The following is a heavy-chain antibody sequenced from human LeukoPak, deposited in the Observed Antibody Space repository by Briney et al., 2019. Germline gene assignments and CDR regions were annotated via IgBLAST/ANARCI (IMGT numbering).Heavy chain of an antibody. D-gene: IGHD6-13*01. CDR3: ATMAADWFDP. V-gene: IGHV3-23*01. CDR2: ITGSGGGT. Sequence: PGGSLRLSCAASGFTFSTYAMSWVRQAPGKGLEWVSAITGSGGGTFYADSVKGRFTISRDNSKNTLYLQMNSLRAEDTAVYYCATMAADWFDPWGQGTLVTVSS. CDR1: GFTFSTYA. J-gene: IGHJ5*02.